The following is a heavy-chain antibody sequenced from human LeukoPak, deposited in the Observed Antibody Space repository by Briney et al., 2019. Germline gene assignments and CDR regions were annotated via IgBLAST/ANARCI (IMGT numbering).Heavy chain of an antibody. CDR3: ARGPDYSSSYAANWFDP. V-gene: IGHV4-4*07. J-gene: IGHJ5*02. D-gene: IGHD6-13*01. CDR1: GGSISSYY. CDR2: IYTSGST. Sequence: SETLSLTCTVSGGSISSYYWSWIRQLAGKGLEWIGRIYTSGSTNYNPSLKSRVTMSVDTSKNQFSLKLSSVTAADTAVYYCARGPDYSSSYAANWFDPWGQGTLVTVSS.